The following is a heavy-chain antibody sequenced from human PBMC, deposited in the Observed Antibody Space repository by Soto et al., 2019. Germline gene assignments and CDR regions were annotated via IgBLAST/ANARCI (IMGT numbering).Heavy chain of an antibody. J-gene: IGHJ4*02. Sequence: GGSLRLSCAASGFTFSGSAMHWVRQASGKGLEWVGRIRSKANSYATAYAASVKGRFTISRDDSKNTAYLQMNSLKTEDTAVYYCTSSGYYDSSGYWYYFDYWGQGTLVTVSS. D-gene: IGHD3-22*01. CDR3: TSSGYYDSSGYWYYFDY. CDR2: IRSKANSYAT. V-gene: IGHV3-73*01. CDR1: GFTFSGSA.